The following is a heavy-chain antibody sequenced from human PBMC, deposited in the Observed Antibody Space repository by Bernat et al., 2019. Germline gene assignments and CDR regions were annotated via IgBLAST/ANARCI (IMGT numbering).Heavy chain of an antibody. D-gene: IGHD6-13*01. CDR1: GFTFSSYG. CDR3: AKDKDSSSWYLLDYYYYGMDV. Sequence: VHLVESGGGVVQPGRSLRLSCAASGFTFSSYGMHWVRQAPGKGLEWVAVISYDGSNKYYADSVKGRFTISRDNSKNTLYLQMNSLRAEDTAVYYCAKDKDSSSWYLLDYYYYGMDVWGQGTTVTVSS. V-gene: IGHV3-30*18. CDR2: ISYDGSNK. J-gene: IGHJ6*02.